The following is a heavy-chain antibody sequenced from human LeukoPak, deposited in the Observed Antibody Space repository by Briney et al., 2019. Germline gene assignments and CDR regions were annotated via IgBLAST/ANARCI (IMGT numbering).Heavy chain of an antibody. J-gene: IGHJ4*02. CDR2: IYSGGST. CDR1: GFTVSSNY. D-gene: IGHD3-9*01. V-gene: IGHV3-53*05. Sequence: GGSLRLSCAASGFTVSSNYMSWVRQAPGKGLEWVSVIYSGGSTYYAGSVRGRFTTSRDNSKNTLYLQMNSLRTEDTAIYYCTKYRSGNFDYYPDLDSWGQGILVTVSS. CDR3: TKYRSGNFDYYPDLDS.